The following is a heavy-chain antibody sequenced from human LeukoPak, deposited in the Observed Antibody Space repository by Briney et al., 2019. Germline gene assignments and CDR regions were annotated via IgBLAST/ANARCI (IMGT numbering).Heavy chain of an antibody. CDR1: GGSISSGSYY. Sequence: SQTLSLTCTVSGGSISSGSYYWSWIRQPAGKGLEWIGRIYTSGSTNYNPPLKSRVTISVDTSKNQFSLKLSSVTAADTAVYYCAREVSSSWYDYYYMDVWGKGTTVTVSS. D-gene: IGHD6-13*01. CDR2: IYTSGST. J-gene: IGHJ6*03. V-gene: IGHV4-61*02. CDR3: AREVSSSWYDYYYMDV.